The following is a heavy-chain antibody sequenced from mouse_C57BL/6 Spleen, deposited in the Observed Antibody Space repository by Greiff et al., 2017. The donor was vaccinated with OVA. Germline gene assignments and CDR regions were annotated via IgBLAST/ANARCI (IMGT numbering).Heavy chain of an antibody. V-gene: IGHV5-17*01. CDR1: GFTFSDYG. D-gene: IGHD2-4*01. Sequence: EVQVVESGGGLVKPGGSLKLSCAASGFTFSDYGMHWVRQAPEKGLEWVAYLSSGSSTIYYADTVKGRFTISRDNAKNTLFLQMNSLRSEDTAMYYCARDYDYDGGTWFAYWGQGTLVTVSA. CDR2: LSSGSSTI. CDR3: ARDYDYDGGTWFAY. J-gene: IGHJ3*01.